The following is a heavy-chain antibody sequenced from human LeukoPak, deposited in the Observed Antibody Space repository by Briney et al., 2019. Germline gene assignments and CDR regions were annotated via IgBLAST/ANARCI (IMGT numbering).Heavy chain of an antibody. D-gene: IGHD2-15*01. CDR2: INHSGST. CDR1: GFSFSKYD. V-gene: IGHV4-34*01. J-gene: IGHJ4*02. Sequence: PGGSLRLSCAASGFSFSKYDMSWVRQPPGKGLEWIGEINHSGSTNYNPSLKSRVTISVDTSKNQFSLKLSSVTAADTAVYYCARVTVVVVAEFNFDYWGQGTLVTVSS. CDR3: ARVTVVVVAEFNFDY.